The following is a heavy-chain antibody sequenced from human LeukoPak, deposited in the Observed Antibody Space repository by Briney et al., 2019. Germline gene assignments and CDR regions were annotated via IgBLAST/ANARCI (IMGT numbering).Heavy chain of an antibody. V-gene: IGHV4-59*08. CDR1: GGSISSYY. CDR2: IYYSGST. D-gene: IGHD6-13*01. J-gene: IGHJ4*02. CDR3: ARHGRTGSGSWYGAFDY. Sequence: PSETLSLTCTGTGGSISSYYWSWIRQPPGKGLEWIAYIYYSGSTNYNPSLKSRVIISVDTSKNQFSLRLSSVTAADTAVYYCARHGRTGSGSWYGAFDYWGQGTLVTVSS.